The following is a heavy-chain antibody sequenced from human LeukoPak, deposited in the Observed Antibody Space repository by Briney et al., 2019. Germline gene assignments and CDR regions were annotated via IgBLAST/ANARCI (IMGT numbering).Heavy chain of an antibody. Sequence: GASVKVSYKASGYTFNNYAMHWVRQAPGQGLEWMGWINTKTGTPTYAPGFTGRFVFLLDTSVSTAYLQISSLKADDAAVYYCARGGEGLVAPSYWGQGTLVTVSS. V-gene: IGHV7-4-1*02. D-gene: IGHD3-16*01. CDR1: GYTFNNYA. J-gene: IGHJ4*02. CDR2: INTKTGTP. CDR3: ARGGEGLVAPSY.